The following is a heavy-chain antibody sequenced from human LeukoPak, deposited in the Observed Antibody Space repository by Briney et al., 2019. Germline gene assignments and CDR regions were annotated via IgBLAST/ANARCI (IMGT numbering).Heavy chain of an antibody. J-gene: IGHJ4*02. CDR1: GGSFSGYY. V-gene: IGHV4-34*01. CDR3: ARGRGYSYGYFFPYFDY. D-gene: IGHD5-18*01. Sequence: SETLSLTCAVYGGSFSGYYWSWIRQPPGKGLEWIGEINDSGSTNYNPSLKSRVTISVDTSKNQFSLKLSSVTAADTAVYYCARGRGYSYGYFFPYFDYWGQGDLVTVSS. CDR2: INDSGST.